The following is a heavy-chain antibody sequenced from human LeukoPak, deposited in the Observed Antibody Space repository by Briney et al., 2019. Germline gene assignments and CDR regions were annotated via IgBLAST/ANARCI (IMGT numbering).Heavy chain of an antibody. D-gene: IGHD6-19*01. CDR1: GFSVSSKY. CDR3: TKLKGWYGDGYFDY. J-gene: IGHJ4*02. V-gene: IGHV3-53*01. CDR2: IYSGGTT. Sequence: GGSLRLSCAASGFSVSSKYMSWVRQPAGKGLEWVSVIYSGGTTFYADSVKGRFTISRDNSKNTLYLQMNSLRPDDTAVYYCTKLKGWYGDGYFDYWGPGILVTVYS.